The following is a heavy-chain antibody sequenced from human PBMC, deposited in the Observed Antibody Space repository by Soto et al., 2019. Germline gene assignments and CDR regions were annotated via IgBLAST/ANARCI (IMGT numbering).Heavy chain of an antibody. CDR3: ATIPNYCGGDCYFDY. V-gene: IGHV1-69*01. CDR1: GGTFSSYA. D-gene: IGHD2-21*02. CDR2: IIPIFGTA. Sequence: QVQLVQSGAEMKKPGSSVKVSCKASGGTFSSYAISWVRQAPGQGLEWMGGIIPIFGTANYAQKFQGRVTITADESTSTAYMELSSLRSEATAVYYCATIPNYCGGDCYFDYWGQVTLVTVSS. J-gene: IGHJ4*02.